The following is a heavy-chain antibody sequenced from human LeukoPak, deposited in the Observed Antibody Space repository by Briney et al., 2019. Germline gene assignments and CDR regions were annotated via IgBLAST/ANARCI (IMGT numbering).Heavy chain of an antibody. D-gene: IGHD5/OR15-5a*01. CDR3: ARHVSD. J-gene: IGHJ4*02. CDR2: IYPGDSDT. Sequence: GESLKISCKASGYSFTSFWIGWVRQLPGKGLEWMGIIYPGDSDTRYSPSFQGQVTMSVDKSISTAYLQWSSLKASDTAMYYCARHVSDWGQGTLVTVSS. V-gene: IGHV5-51*01. CDR1: GYSFTSFW.